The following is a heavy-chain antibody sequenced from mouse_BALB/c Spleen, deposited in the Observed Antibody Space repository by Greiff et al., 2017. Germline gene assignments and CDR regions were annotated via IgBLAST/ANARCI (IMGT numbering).Heavy chain of an antibody. V-gene: IGHV3-2*02. Sequence: EVKLVESGPGLVKPSQSLSLTCTVTGYSITSDYAWNWIRQFPGNKLEWMGYISYSGSTSYNPSLKSRISITRDTSKNQFFLQLNSVTTEDTATYYCARGWLRRDYAMDYWGQGTSVTVSS. CDR3: ARGWLRRDYAMDY. J-gene: IGHJ4*01. CDR1: GYSITSDYA. CDR2: ISYSGST. D-gene: IGHD2-2*01.